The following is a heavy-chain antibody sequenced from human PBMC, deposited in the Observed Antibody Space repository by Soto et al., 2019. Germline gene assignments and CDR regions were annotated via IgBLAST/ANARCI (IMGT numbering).Heavy chain of an antibody. D-gene: IGHD4-17*01. V-gene: IGHV4-39*07. CDR3: ARSQTTVTSYDY. Sequence: SETLSLTCTVSGGSISSSSFYWGWIRQPPGKGLEWIGSIYYSGSTYYNPSLKSRVTISVDRSKNQFSLKLSSVTAADTAVYYCARSQTTVTSYDYWGQGTLVTVSS. CDR2: IYYSGST. CDR1: GGSISSSSFY. J-gene: IGHJ4*02.